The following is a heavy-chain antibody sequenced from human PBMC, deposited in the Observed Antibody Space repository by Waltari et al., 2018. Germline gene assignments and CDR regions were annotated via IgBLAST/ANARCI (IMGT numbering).Heavy chain of an antibody. Sequence: QVQLQESGTGLVKPSETLSRTCTVPGGSISSYYWRWIRQPPGKGLEWIGYIYDSGSTNYNPSLKSRVTISVDTSKNQFSLKLSSVTAADTAVYYCARSTTVVTLNYYMDVWGKGTTVTISS. CDR2: IYDSGST. CDR3: ARSTTVVTLNYYMDV. J-gene: IGHJ6*03. D-gene: IGHD4-17*01. CDR1: GGSISSYY. V-gene: IGHV4-59*01.